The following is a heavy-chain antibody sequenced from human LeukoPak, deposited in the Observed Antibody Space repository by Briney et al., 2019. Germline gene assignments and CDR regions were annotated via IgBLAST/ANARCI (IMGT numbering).Heavy chain of an antibody. CDR3: AKDRSGSYYYFDY. CDR1: GFTFSSYA. Sequence: GGSLRLSCAASGFTFSSYAMSWVRQAPGKGLEWVSAISGSGGSTYYADSAKGRFTISRDNSKNTLYLQMNSLRAEDTAVYYCAKDRSGSYYYFDYWGQGTLVTVSS. D-gene: IGHD1-26*01. V-gene: IGHV3-23*01. CDR2: ISGSGGST. J-gene: IGHJ4*02.